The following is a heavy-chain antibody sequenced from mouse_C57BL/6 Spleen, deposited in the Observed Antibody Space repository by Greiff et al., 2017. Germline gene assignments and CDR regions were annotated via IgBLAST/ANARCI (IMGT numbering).Heavy chain of an antibody. D-gene: IGHD1-2*01. V-gene: IGHV1-42*01. CDR3: ARGGGSYAMDY. J-gene: IGHJ4*01. CDR2: INPSTGGT. CDR1: GYSFTGYY. Sequence: VQLQQSGPELVKPGASVKISCKASGYSFTGYYMNWVKQSPEKSLEWIGEINPSTGGTTYNQKFKAKATLTVDKSSSTAYMQLKSLTSEDSAVYYCARGGGSYAMDYWGQGTSVTVSS.